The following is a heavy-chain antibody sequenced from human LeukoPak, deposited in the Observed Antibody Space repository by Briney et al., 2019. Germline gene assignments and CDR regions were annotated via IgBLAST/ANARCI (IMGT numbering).Heavy chain of an antibody. V-gene: IGHV1-45*02. D-gene: IGHD6-19*01. CDR2: ITPFNGNT. CDR1: GYTFTSYD. CDR3: ARSGIAVAGTISHYFDY. Sequence: SVKVSCKASGYTFTSYDINWVRQATGQGLEWMGWITPFNGNTNYAQKFQDRVTITRDRSMSTAYMELSSLRSEDTAMYYCARSGIAVAGTISHYFDYWGQGTLVTVSS. J-gene: IGHJ4*02.